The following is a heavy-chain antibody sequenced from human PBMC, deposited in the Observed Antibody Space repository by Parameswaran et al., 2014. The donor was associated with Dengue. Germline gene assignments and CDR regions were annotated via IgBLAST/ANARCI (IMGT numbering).Heavy chain of an antibody. CDR3: AKDRSGWYRTDAFDI. J-gene: IGHJ3*02. D-gene: IGHD6-19*01. CDR2: ISGSGATT. Sequence: PGKRLEWVSVISGSGATTNYAASVKGRFTISRDNSKNTLYLQMNSLRAEDTALYYCAKDRSGWYRTDAFDIWGQGTMVTVSS. V-gene: IGHV3-23*01.